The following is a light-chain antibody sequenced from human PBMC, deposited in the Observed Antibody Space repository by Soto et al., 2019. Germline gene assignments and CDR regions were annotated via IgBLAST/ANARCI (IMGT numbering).Light chain of an antibody. CDR3: LQYGSSPWT. CDR1: QSVSSNY. J-gene: IGKJ1*01. Sequence: EIVLTQSPGTLSLSPGERATLSCRASQSVSSNYLAWYQQKPGQAPRLLMYGVSSRATGIPERFSGSGSGTDFTLTISRLEPEDFAVYYCLQYGSSPWTFGQGTKVEIK. CDR2: GVS. V-gene: IGKV3-20*01.